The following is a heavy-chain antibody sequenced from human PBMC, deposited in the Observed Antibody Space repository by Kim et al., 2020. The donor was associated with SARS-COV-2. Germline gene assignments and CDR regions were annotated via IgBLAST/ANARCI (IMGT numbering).Heavy chain of an antibody. D-gene: IGHD6-19*01. J-gene: IGHJ3*01. CDR2: SNK. CDR3: ARESGSGWSA. Sequence: SNKYYADSVNGRFTISSDNYKNTLYLQMNSLRAEDTAVYYCARESGSGWSAWGQGTMVTVSS. V-gene: IGHV3-30-3*01.